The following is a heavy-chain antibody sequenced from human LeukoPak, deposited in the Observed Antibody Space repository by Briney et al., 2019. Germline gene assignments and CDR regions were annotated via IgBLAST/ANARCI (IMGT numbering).Heavy chain of an antibody. CDR2: MSYDGSNK. D-gene: IGHD3-22*01. J-gene: IGHJ4*02. CDR1: GFTFSSYA. V-gene: IGHV3-30-3*01. CDR3: ARGPQITMIVVVMLDC. Sequence: GGSLRLSCAASGFTFSSYAMHWVRQAPGKGLEWVAVMSYDGSNKYYADSVKGRFTISRDNSKNTLYLQMNSLRAEDTAVYYCARGPQITMIVVVMLDCWGQGTLVTVSS.